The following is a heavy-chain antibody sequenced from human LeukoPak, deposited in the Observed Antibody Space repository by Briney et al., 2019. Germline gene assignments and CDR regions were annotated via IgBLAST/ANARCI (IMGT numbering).Heavy chain of an antibody. CDR3: AKSNYDSSGYYYWYFDL. CDR2: ISGSGGST. J-gene: IGHJ2*01. Sequence: ETLSLTCTVSGGSITSYFWSWVRQAPGKGLEWVSAISGSGGSTYYADSVKGRFTISRDNSKNTLYLQMNSLRAEDTAVYYCAKSNYDSSGYYYWYFDLWGRGTLVTVSS. CDR1: GGSITSYF. D-gene: IGHD3-22*01. V-gene: IGHV3-23*01.